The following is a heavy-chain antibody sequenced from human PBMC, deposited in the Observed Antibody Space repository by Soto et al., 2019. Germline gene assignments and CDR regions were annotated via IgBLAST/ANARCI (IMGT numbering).Heavy chain of an antibody. CDR1: GFSFSTYG. CDR2: VSASGGNT. D-gene: IGHD6-19*01. J-gene: IGHJ5*02. Sequence: EVQLLESGGGLVQAGGSLRLSCEAAGFSFSTYGMTWVRQAPGKGLEWVSGVSASGGNTYYADSVKGRFTISRDNSKNTVYLQMNRLTAEDTAVYYCATAGRVSSGWYWFDPWGQGTLVTVSS. V-gene: IGHV3-23*01. CDR3: ATAGRVSSGWYWFDP.